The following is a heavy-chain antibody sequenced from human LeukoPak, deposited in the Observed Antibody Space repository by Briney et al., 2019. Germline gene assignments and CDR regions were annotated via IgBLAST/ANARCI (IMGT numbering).Heavy chain of an antibody. CDR2: ISGSGGST. J-gene: IGHJ4*02. D-gene: IGHD2-15*01. Sequence: GGSLRLSCAASGFTFSSYAMSWVRQAPGKGLEWVSGISGSGGSTYYADSVKGRFTIFRDNSKNTLYLQMNSLRAEDTAVYHCANGWSPDYWGRGTLVIVSS. CDR3: ANGWSPDY. CDR1: GFTFSSYA. V-gene: IGHV3-23*01.